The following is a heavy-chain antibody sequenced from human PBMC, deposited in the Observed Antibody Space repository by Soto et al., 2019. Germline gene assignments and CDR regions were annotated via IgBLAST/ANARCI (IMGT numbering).Heavy chain of an antibody. CDR3: ARGGGSDSFDY. D-gene: IGHD1-26*01. V-gene: IGHV4-30-2*01. Sequence: LSLTFTVSCASITFGGDSWSWIRQTPGKGLEWIGYINHLETTFYNPSFESRLTLSIDRAKNQFSLKLHSMSAADRAVYFCARGGGSDSFDYWGQGILVTVSS. J-gene: IGHJ4*02. CDR1: CASITFGGDS. CDR2: INHLETT.